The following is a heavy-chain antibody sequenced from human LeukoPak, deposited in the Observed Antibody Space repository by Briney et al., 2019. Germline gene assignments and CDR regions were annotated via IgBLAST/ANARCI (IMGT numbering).Heavy chain of an antibody. J-gene: IGHJ4*02. CDR2: ISAYNGNT. V-gene: IGHV1-18*01. D-gene: IGHD4-17*01. CDR3: ARIAHDYGDSDFDY. CDR1: GYTFTSYG. Sequence: ASVKVSCKASGYTFTSYGISWVRQAPGQGLEWMGWISAYNGNTNYAQKLQGRVTMTTDTSTSTAYMELRSLRSDDTAVYYCARIAHDYGDSDFDYWGRGTLVTVSS.